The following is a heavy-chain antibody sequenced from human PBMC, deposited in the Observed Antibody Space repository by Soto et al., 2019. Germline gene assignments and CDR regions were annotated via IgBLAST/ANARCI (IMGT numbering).Heavy chain of an antibody. V-gene: IGHV3-30*18. D-gene: IGHD3-10*01. CDR1: GFTFSSYG. CDR3: AKDQTLLWFGDPLDY. CDR2: ISYDGSNK. Sequence: QVQLVESGGGVVQPGRSLRLSCAASGFTFSSYGMHWVRQAPGKGLEWVAVISYDGSNKYYADSVKGRFTISRDNSKNTLYLQMTSLRAEDTAVYYCAKDQTLLWFGDPLDYWGQGTLVTVSS. J-gene: IGHJ4*02.